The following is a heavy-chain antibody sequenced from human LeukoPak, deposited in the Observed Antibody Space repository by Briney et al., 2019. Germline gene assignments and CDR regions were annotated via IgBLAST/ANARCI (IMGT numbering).Heavy chain of an antibody. J-gene: IGHJ4*02. CDR1: SGSISSYY. CDR3: ARDQYSSSWYYFDY. CDR2: IYYSGST. V-gene: IGHV4-59*12. Sequence: SETLSLTCTVSSGSISSYYWSWIRQPPGKGLEWIGYIYYSGSTNYNPSLKSRVTISVDTSKNQFSLKLSSVTAADTAVYYCARDQYSSSWYYFDYWGQGTLVTVSS. D-gene: IGHD6-13*01.